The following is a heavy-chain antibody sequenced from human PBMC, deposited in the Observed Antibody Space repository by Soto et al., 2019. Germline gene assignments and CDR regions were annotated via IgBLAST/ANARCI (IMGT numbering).Heavy chain of an antibody. CDR1: GGSIISYY. CDR3: ARETYGDYVGYFDP. J-gene: IGHJ5*02. Sequence: SETLSLTCTVSGGSIISYYWSSIRQPPGKGLEWIGYIYYSDSTNYNPSLKSRVIISVDTSKNQFSLRLSSVTAADTAVYYCARETYGDYVGYFDPWGQGIQVTVS. D-gene: IGHD4-17*01. V-gene: IGHV4-59*01. CDR2: IYYSDST.